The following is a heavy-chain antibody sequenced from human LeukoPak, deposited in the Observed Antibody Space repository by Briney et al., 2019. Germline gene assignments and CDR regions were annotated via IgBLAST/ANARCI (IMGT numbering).Heavy chain of an antibody. V-gene: IGHV1-69*13. CDR1: GGTFSSYA. CDR2: IIPIFGTA. J-gene: IGHJ5*02. D-gene: IGHD2-2*02. Sequence: SVKVSCKASGGTFSSYAISWVRQAPGQGLEWMGGIIPIFGTANYAQKFQGRVTITADESTSTAYMELSSLRSEDTAVYYCASPPPGYCSSTSCYTGIPWYWFDPWGQGTLVTVSS. CDR3: ASPPPGYCSSTSCYTGIPWYWFDP.